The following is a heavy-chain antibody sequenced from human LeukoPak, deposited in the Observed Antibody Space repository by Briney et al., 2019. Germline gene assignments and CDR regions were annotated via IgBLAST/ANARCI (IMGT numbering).Heavy chain of an antibody. Sequence: SVKVSCKASGGTFSSYAISWVRQTPGQGLEWMRRIIPIFGIANYAQKFQGRVTITADKSTSTAYMELSSLRSEDTAVYYCAIKYYYDSSGYFDYWGQGTLVTVSS. CDR1: GGTFSSYA. CDR3: AIKYYYDSSGYFDY. D-gene: IGHD3-22*01. J-gene: IGHJ4*02. CDR2: IIPIFGIA. V-gene: IGHV1-69*04.